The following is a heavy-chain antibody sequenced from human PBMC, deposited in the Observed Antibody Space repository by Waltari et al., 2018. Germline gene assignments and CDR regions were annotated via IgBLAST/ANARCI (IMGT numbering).Heavy chain of an antibody. CDR2: IYHTGDT. J-gene: IGHJ3*02. CDR3: ARATVGSTTTESFDI. V-gene: IGHV4-38-2*02. D-gene: IGHD1-26*01. CDR1: GYSISRGYY. Sequence: QVLLQESGPGLLKPSETLSLTCTVSGYSISRGYYWAWIRQPPGKGLEWIASIYHTGDTYQNPSLKSRVTISIDTSKNFFSLKLDSVTAADTAVYFCARATVGSTTTESFDIWCQGTLVSVSS.